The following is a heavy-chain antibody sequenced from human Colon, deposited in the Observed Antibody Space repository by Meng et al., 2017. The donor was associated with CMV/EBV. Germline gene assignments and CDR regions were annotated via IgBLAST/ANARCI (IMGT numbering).Heavy chain of an antibody. Sequence: SGYTFTDYFIHWLRLAPGQGPEWVGWINPGSGVTNYAQKFQGRVSMSRDTSINTAYMEVTGLRSDDTAVYYCATPYCSGDCYPYFDFWGRGTLVTVSS. CDR3: ATPYCSGDCYPYFDF. D-gene: IGHD2-21*01. J-gene: IGHJ4*02. V-gene: IGHV1-2*02. CDR2: INPGSGVT. CDR1: GYTFTDYF.